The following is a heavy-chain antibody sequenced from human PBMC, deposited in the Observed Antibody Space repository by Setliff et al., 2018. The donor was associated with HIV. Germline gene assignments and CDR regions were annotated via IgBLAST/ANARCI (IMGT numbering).Heavy chain of an antibody. CDR3: ARAYSDSGWYAWFDY. CDR1: GFTFSDYS. D-gene: IGHD6-19*01. V-gene: IGHV3-11*01. J-gene: IGHJ4*02. Sequence: LSCAASGFTFSDYSMTWIRQAPGKGLEWVSYILSRGSSKYYAGSVRGRFTISRDNAKNSLYLQMNSLRAEDTAVYYCARAYSDSGWYAWFDYWGQGTLVTVSS. CDR2: ILSRGSSK.